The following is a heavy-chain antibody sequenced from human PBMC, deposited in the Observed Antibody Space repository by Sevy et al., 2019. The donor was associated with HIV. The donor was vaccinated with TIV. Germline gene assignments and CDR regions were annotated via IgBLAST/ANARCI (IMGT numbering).Heavy chain of an antibody. CDR2: IYTSGST. CDR1: GGSISSYY. V-gene: IGHV4-4*07. J-gene: IGHJ5*02. CDR3: ARDRVVVAATLGLNWFDP. Sequence: SETLSLTCTVSGGSISSYYWSWIRQPAGKGLEWIGRIYTSGSTKYNPSLKSRVTMSVDTSKNQFSLKLSSVTAADTAVYYCARDRVVVAATLGLNWFDPWCQGTLVTVSS. D-gene: IGHD2-15*01.